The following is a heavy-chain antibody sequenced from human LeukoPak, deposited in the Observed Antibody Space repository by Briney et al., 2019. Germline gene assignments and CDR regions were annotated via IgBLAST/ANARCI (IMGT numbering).Heavy chain of an antibody. V-gene: IGHV1-2*02. CDR3: ARGVGLGYCSSTSCSELDY. CDR1: GYTFTGYY. D-gene: IGHD2-2*01. CDR2: INPNSGGT. Sequence: ASVKVSCKASGYTFTGYYMHWVRQAPGQGLESMGWINPNSGGTNYAQKFQGRVTMTRDTSISTVYMELSRLRSDDTAVYYCARGVGLGYCSSTSCSELDYWGQGTLVTVSS. J-gene: IGHJ4*02.